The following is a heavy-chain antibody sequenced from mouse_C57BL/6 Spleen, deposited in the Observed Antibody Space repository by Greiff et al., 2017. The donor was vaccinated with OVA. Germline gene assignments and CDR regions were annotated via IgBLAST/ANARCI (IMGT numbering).Heavy chain of an antibody. CDR2: IYPSDGST. CDR1: GYTFTSYY. Sequence: QVQLQQPGPELVKPGASVKLSCKASGYTFTSYYINWVKQRPGQGLEWIGRIYPSDGSTKYNEKFQGKATLTVDTSSSTAYMELNSLTSEGSAVYFCARRDDPDCWGQGTTLTVSS. J-gene: IGHJ2*01. V-gene: IGHV1-85*01. CDR3: ARRDDPDC. D-gene: IGHD2-14*01.